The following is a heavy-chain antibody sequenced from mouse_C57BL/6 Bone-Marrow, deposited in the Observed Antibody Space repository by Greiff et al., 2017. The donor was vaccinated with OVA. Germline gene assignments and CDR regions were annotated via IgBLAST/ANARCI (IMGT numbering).Heavy chain of an antibody. Sequence: QVQLKESGPELVKPGASVKLSCKASGYTFTSYDINWVKQRPGQGLEWIGWIYPRDGSTKYNEKFKGKATLTVDTSSSTAYMELHSLTSEDSAVYFCAKKGPHYFDYWGQGTTLTVSS. D-gene: IGHD3-3*01. CDR3: AKKGPHYFDY. CDR1: GYTFTSYD. J-gene: IGHJ2*01. V-gene: IGHV1-85*01. CDR2: IYPRDGST.